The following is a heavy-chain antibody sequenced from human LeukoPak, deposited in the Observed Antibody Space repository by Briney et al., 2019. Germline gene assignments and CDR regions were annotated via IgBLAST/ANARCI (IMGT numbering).Heavy chain of an antibody. CDR2: IYYSGST. CDR1: GGSISSSSYY. V-gene: IGHV4-39*01. D-gene: IGHD5-18*01. Sequence: KPSGTLSLTCTVSGGSISSSSYYWGWIRQPPGKGLEWIGSIYYSGSTYYNPSLKSRVTISVDTSRNQFSLKLSSVTAADTAVYYCARHLSVESLKETAMVFYFDYWGQGTLVTVSS. J-gene: IGHJ4*02. CDR3: ARHLSVESLKETAMVFYFDY.